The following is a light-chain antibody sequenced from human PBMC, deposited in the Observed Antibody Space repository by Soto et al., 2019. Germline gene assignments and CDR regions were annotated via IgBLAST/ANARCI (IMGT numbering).Light chain of an antibody. J-gene: IGLJ1*01. Sequence: QSALTQPASVSGSPGQSITISCTGSNSDVGSYNLVSWYQHHPGEAPKLMIYEGTKRPSGVSNRFSGSKSGNTASLTISGLQAEDEADYYCCSYAGSSTHYVFGTGTKLTVL. CDR1: NSDVGSYNL. CDR3: CSYAGSSTHYV. CDR2: EGT. V-gene: IGLV2-23*01.